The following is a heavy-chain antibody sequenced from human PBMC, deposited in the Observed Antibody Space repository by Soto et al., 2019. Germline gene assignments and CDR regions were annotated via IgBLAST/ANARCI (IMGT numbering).Heavy chain of an antibody. CDR2: IYYSGST. CDR3: ARADYYGSGVVYFDY. CDR1: GGSISSGDYY. D-gene: IGHD3-10*01. V-gene: IGHV4-30-4*01. J-gene: IGHJ4*02. Sequence: KPSETLSLTCTVSGGSISSGDYYWSWIRQPPGKGLEWIGYIYYSGSTYYNPSLKSRVTISVDTSKNQFSLKLSSVTAADTAVYYCARADYYGSGVVYFDYWGQGTLVTVSS.